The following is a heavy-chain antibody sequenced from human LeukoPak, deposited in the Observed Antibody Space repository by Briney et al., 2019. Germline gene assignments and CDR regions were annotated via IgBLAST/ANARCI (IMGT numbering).Heavy chain of an antibody. CDR1: GYTFTSYG. Sequence: ASVKVSCKASGYTFTSYGISWVRQAPGQGLEWMGIINPSGGSTSYAQKFQGRLTLTGDTSTSTVYMELSSLRSEDTAVYYCARVRDGYNDAYDIWGQGTMVTVTS. CDR2: INPSGGST. D-gene: IGHD5-24*01. CDR3: ARVRDGYNDAYDI. V-gene: IGHV1-46*01. J-gene: IGHJ3*02.